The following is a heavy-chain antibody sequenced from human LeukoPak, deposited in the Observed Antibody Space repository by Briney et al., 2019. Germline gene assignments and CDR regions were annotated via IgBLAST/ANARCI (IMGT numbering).Heavy chain of an antibody. CDR1: GYTFTGYY. D-gene: IGHD6-19*01. Sequence: ASVKVSCKASGYTFTGYYIHWVRQAPGQGLEWRGWINPNSGGTNSAQKFQGRVTLTRDTSISTAYLELSSLRSDDTAVYYCARDLGSGWIIVDYWGQGTVVTVSS. CDR2: INPNSGGT. CDR3: ARDLGSGWIIVDY. V-gene: IGHV1-2*02. J-gene: IGHJ4*02.